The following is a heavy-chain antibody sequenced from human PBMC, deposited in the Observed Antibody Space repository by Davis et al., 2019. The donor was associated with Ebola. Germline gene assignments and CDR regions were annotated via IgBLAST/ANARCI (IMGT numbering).Heavy chain of an antibody. V-gene: IGHV4-34*01. CDR3: ARLGDYYDSSGYFG. D-gene: IGHD3-22*01. Sequence: SETLSLTCAVYGGSFSGYYWSWIRQPPGKGLEWIGEINHSGSTNYNPSLKSRVTISVDTSKNQFSLKLSSVTAADTAVYYCARLGDYYDSSGYFGWGQGTLVTVS. J-gene: IGHJ4*02. CDR1: GGSFSGYY. CDR2: INHSGST.